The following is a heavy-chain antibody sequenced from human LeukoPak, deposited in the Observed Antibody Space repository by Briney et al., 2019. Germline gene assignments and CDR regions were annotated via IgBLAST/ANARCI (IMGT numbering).Heavy chain of an antibody. CDR3: ARVRDSSGYYLIGYYYYYMDV. D-gene: IGHD3-22*01. CDR2: IYYSGST. CDR1: GGSISSSSYY. Sequence: SETLSLTCTVSGGSISSSSYYWGWIRQPPGKGLEWIGSIYYSGSTNYNPSLKSRVTISVDTSKNQSSLKLSSVTAADTAVYYCARVRDSSGYYLIGYYYYYMDVWGKGTTVTISS. V-gene: IGHV4-39*07. J-gene: IGHJ6*03.